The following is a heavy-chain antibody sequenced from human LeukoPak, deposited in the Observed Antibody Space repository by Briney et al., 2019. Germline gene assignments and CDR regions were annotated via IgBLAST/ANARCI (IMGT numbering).Heavy chain of an antibody. V-gene: IGHV4-34*01. J-gene: IGHJ4*02. CDR2: INHSGST. CDR1: GGSFSGYY. Sequence: PSETPSLTCAVYGGSFSGYYWSWIRQPPGKGLEWIGEINHSGSTNYNPSLKSRVTISVDTSKNQFSLKLSSVTAADTAVYYCARAGQLWLIATFDYWGQGTLVTVSS. CDR3: ARAGQLWLIATFDY. D-gene: IGHD5-18*01.